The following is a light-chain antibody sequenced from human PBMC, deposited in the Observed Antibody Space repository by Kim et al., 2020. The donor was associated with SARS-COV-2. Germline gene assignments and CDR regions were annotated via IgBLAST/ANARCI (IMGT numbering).Light chain of an antibody. V-gene: IGLV3-19*01. CDR3: NSRDSSGEQYV. CDR2: GKN. Sequence: ALRPTVRFTCQEDSLGRYYASWYQQTPGQCPVLVIYGKNTRPSGIPDRFSGSSSGNTASLTLTGAQAENEADYYCNSRDSSGEQYVFGAGTKVTVL. J-gene: IGLJ1*01. CDR1: SLGRYY.